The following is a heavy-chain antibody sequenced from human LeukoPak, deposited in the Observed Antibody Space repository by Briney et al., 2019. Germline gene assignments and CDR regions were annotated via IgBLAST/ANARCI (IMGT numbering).Heavy chain of an antibody. D-gene: IGHD2-2*02. CDR1: GFTFSSYA. CDR2: ISGSGGST. J-gene: IGHJ4*02. V-gene: IGHV3-23*01. CDR3: AKEMYQLLYSLYYFDY. Sequence: GGSLRLSCAASGFTFSSYAMSWVRQAPGKGLEWVSGISGSGGSTYYADSVKGRFTISKDNSKNTLYLQMNSLRAEDTAVYYCAKEMYQLLYSLYYFDYWGQGTLVTVSS.